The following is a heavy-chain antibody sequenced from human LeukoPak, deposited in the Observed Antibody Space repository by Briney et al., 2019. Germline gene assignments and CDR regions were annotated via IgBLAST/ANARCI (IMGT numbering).Heavy chain of an antibody. CDR3: ATQSSRGGSYFYYYYGMDV. CDR2: ISAYNGNT. Sequence: ASVKVSCKASGYTFTSYGISWVRQAPGQGLEWMGWISAYNGNTNYAQKFQGRVTMTEDTSTDTAYMELSSLRSEDTAVYYCATQSSRGGSYFYYYYGMDVWGQGTTVTVSS. CDR1: GYTFTSYG. J-gene: IGHJ6*02. V-gene: IGHV1-18*01. D-gene: IGHD1-26*01.